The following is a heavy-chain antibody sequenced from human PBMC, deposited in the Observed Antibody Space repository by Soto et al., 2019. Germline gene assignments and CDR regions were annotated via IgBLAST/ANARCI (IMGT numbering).Heavy chain of an antibody. V-gene: IGHV1-46*01. J-gene: IGHJ4*02. Sequence: GASVKVSCKASGYTFTPHHMHWVRQAPGQGPEWMGIFNPSDGSTNYAQKFQGRVTMTRDTSTSTAYMEMNSLRHDDTAVYYCARDFYPLAYYFDYWGQGTLVTVSS. CDR2: FNPSDGST. CDR1: GYTFTPHH. CDR3: ARDFYPLAYYFDY.